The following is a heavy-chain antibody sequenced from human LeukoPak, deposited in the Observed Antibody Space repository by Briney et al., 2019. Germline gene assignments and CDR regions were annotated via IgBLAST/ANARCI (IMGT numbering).Heavy chain of an antibody. D-gene: IGHD3-16*01. CDR3: ARGGGLDV. Sequence: GGSLRLSCAASGFTFSSYWMNWARQAPGKGLEWVASINHNGNVSYVDSVKGRFTISRDNAKNSLYLQMSNLRAEDTAVYFCARGGGLDVWGQGATVTVSS. J-gene: IGHJ6*02. CDR2: INHNGNV. V-gene: IGHV3-7*03. CDR1: GFTFSSYW.